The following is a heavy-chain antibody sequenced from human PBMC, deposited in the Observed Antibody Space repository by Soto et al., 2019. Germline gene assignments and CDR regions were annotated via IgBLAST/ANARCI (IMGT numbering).Heavy chain of an antibody. Sequence: QITLKESGPTLVKPTQTLTLTCTFSGFSLRNSGAGVGWIRQPPGKALEWLALIYWDDDKRYSPSLKSRLTTTKDTSKNQVVLTMTNMDPVDTATYYCAHLTTGGFYFDYWGQGTLVTVSS. D-gene: IGHD4-17*01. CDR2: IYWDDDK. CDR3: AHLTTGGFYFDY. J-gene: IGHJ4*02. CDR1: GFSLRNSGAG. V-gene: IGHV2-5*02.